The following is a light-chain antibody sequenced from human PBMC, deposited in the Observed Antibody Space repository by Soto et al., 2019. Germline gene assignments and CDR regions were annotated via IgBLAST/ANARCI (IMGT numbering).Light chain of an antibody. CDR1: QSVGTF. Sequence: EIVLTQSPATMSLSPGEIATLSCRASQSVGTFLGWYQQKPGQAHRLIIYDASNRATGVPARFSGTGSGTDFALTISSVEPEDFAVYYCQHRTNWPRTFGQGTKLDIK. CDR3: QHRTNWPRT. V-gene: IGKV3-11*01. CDR2: DAS. J-gene: IGKJ2*01.